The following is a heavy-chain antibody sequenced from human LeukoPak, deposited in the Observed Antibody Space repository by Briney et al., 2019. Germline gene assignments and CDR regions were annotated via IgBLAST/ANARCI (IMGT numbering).Heavy chain of an antibody. CDR1: GFAFSVYE. V-gene: IGHV3-48*03. CDR3: ATLTVASSFDY. D-gene: IGHD6-19*01. J-gene: IGHJ4*02. Sequence: WGSVRLSCAASGFAFSVYEMYWVRQAPGKGLEWVSYISSSGGTRYYADSVKGRFTISRDNAKKSLYLQMNSLRAEDTAVYYCATLTVASSFDYWGQGTLVTVSS. CDR2: ISSSGGTR.